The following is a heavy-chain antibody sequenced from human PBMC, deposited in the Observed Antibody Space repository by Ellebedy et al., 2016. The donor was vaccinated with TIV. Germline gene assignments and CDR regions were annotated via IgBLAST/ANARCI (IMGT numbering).Heavy chain of an antibody. J-gene: IGHJ4*02. CDR3: ARGSGSGWYGY. Sequence: SETLSLXXTVSGGSISSSYYWGWIRQPPGKGLEWIGEINHSGSTNYNPSLKSRVTISVDTSKNQFSLKLSSVTAADTAVYYCARGSGSGWYGYWGQGTLVTVSS. D-gene: IGHD6-19*01. CDR1: GGSISSSYY. V-gene: IGHV4-34*01. CDR2: INHSGST.